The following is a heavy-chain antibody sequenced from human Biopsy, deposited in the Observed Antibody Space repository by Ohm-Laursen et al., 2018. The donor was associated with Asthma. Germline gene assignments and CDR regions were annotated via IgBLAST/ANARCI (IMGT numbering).Heavy chain of an antibody. J-gene: IGHJ3*01. V-gene: IGHV1-3*04. CDR3: ARTYYDFLTGQVKDFFGV. Sequence: SVKVSCKASGYNFISFAIHWVRQAPGQRLEWMGWVNTGNGDTKYSQKFQGRVTITRDTSASTAYMELRSLRSEDTATYYCARTYYDFLTGQVKDFFGVFCQGPMFTVSS. CDR2: VNTGNGDT. CDR1: GYNFISFA. D-gene: IGHD3-9*01.